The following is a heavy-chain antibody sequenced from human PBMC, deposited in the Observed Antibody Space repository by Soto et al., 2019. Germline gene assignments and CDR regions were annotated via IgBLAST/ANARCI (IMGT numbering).Heavy chain of an antibody. D-gene: IGHD2-2*01. CDR2: IWYDGSNK. CDR3: AMEDIVVVPAAGDYYYYMVV. CDR1: GFTFSSYG. Sequence: PVGSLRLSCAASGFTFSSYGMHWVRQAPGKGLEWVAVIWYDGSNKYYADSVKGRFTISRDNSKNTLYLQMNSLRAEGTAVYYCAMEDIVVVPAAGDYYYYMVVWGKGTTVTVYS. J-gene: IGHJ6*03. V-gene: IGHV3-33*01.